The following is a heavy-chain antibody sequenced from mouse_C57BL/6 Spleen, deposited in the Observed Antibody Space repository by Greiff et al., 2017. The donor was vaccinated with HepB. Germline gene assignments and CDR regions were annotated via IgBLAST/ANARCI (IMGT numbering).Heavy chain of an antibody. CDR1: GYAFTNYL. CDR3: ARSAHYYGSSGDY. J-gene: IGHJ2*01. V-gene: IGHV1-54*01. Sequence: VQGVESGAELVRPGTSVKVSCKASGYAFTNYLIEWVKQRPGQGLEWIGVINPGSGGTNYNEKFKGKATLTADKSSSTAYMQLSSLTSEDSTVYFCARSAHYYGSSGDYWGQGTTLTVSS. D-gene: IGHD1-1*01. CDR2: INPGSGGT.